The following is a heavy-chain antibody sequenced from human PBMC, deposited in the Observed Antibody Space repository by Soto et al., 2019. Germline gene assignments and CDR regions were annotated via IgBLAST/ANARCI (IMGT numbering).Heavy chain of an antibody. D-gene: IGHD1-26*01. CDR3: TRDIYSGTCYIGD. V-gene: IGHV3-72*01. CDR1: GFTLSDHY. CDR2: TRNKANSYTT. Sequence: EVQLVESGGGLVQPGGSLRLSCAASGFTLSDHYMEWVRQAPGKGLEWVGRTRNKANSYTTEYAASVKGRFTISRDDAKNSLYVQMNSLKTEDTAVYYCTRDIYSGTCYIGDWGQGTLVTVSS. J-gene: IGHJ4*02.